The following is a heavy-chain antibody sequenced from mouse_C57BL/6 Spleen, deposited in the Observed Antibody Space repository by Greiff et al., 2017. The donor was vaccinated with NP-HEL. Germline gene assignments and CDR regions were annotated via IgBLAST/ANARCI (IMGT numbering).Heavy chain of an antibody. CDR3: ARSKFITTVVPAY. D-gene: IGHD1-1*01. CDR2: INPNNGGT. J-gene: IGHJ3*01. CDR1: GYTFTDYY. V-gene: IGHV1-26*01. Sequence: EVQLQQSGPELVKPGASVKISCKASGYTFTDYYMNWVKQSHGKSLEWIGDINPNNGGTSYNQKFKGKATLTVDKSSSTAYMELRSLTSEDSAVYYCARSKFITTVVPAYWGQGTLVTVSA.